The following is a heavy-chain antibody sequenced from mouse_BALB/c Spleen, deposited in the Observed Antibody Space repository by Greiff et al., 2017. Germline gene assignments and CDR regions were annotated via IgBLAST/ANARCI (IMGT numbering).Heavy chain of an antibody. CDR1: GFTFSSYT. Sequence: EVNVVESGGGLVQPGGSLKLSCAASGFTFSSYTMSWVRQTPEKRLEWVAYISNGGGSTYYPDTVKGRFTISRDNAKNTLYLQMSSLKSEDTAMYYCARGQYGAYWGQGTLVTVSA. D-gene: IGHD2-10*02. J-gene: IGHJ3*01. CDR3: ARGQYGAY. CDR2: ISNGGGST. V-gene: IGHV5-12-2*01.